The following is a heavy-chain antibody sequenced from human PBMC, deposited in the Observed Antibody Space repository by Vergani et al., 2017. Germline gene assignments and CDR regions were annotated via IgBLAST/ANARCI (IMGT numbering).Heavy chain of an antibody. D-gene: IGHD3-9*01. CDR1: GGTFSSYA. J-gene: IGHJ4*01. V-gene: IGHV1-69*01. Sequence: QVQLVQSGAEVKKPGSSVKVSCKASGGTFSSYAISWVRQAPGQGLEWMGGIIPIFGTANYAQKFQGRVTITADESTSTAYMELSSLRSEDTAVYYCERGPPHYDILTGYYLYYFDYWGHGTLVTVSS. CDR2: IIPIFGTA. CDR3: ERGPPHYDILTGYYLYYFDY.